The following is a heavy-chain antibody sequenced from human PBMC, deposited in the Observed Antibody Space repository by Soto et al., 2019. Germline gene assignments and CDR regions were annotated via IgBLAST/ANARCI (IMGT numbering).Heavy chain of an antibody. V-gene: IGHV5-51*01. CDR1: GYSFTSYW. CDR2: IYPSDSYT. Sequence: GESLKISCKGSGYSFTSYWISWVRQMPGKGLEWMGIIYPSDSYTNYSPSFQGHVTISADKSTSTAYLQWSSLKASDTAMYYCAKQTAAIENDSFDIWGQGTVVTVSS. D-gene: IGHD6-13*01. CDR3: AKQTAAIENDSFDI. J-gene: IGHJ3*02.